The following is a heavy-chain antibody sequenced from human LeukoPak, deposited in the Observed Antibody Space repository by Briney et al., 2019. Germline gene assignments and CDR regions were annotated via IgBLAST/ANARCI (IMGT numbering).Heavy chain of an antibody. Sequence: SETLSLTCTVSGGSISSYYWSWIRQPAGKGLEWIGRIYTSGSTNYNPSLKSRVTMSVDTSKNQFSLKLSSVTAADTAVYYCARDQQWFGESWETPNWFDPWGQGTLVTVSS. CDR3: ARDQQWFGESWETPNWFDP. J-gene: IGHJ5*02. CDR1: GGSISSYY. D-gene: IGHD3-10*01. V-gene: IGHV4-4*07. CDR2: IYTSGST.